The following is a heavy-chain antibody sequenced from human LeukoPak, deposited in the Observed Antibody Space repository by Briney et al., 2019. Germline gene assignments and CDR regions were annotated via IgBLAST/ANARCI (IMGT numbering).Heavy chain of an antibody. Sequence: KPSETLSLTCTVSGGSISSSSYYWGWIRQPPGKGPEWIGSIYYSGSTNYNPSLKSRVTTSVDTSKNQFSLKLSSVTAADTAVYYCARYQFKQLWYDYWGQGTLVTVSS. CDR3: ARYQFKQLWYDY. D-gene: IGHD5-18*01. V-gene: IGHV4-39*07. J-gene: IGHJ4*02. CDR2: IYYSGST. CDR1: GGSISSSSYY.